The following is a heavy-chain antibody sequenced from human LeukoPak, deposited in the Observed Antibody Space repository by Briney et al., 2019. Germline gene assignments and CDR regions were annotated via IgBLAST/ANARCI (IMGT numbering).Heavy chain of an antibody. CDR1: GFTFSSYS. CDR2: ISSSSSYI. CDR3: ARSAGDYSYYFDY. Sequence: PGGSLRLSCAASGFTFSSYSMNWVRQAPGKGLEWVSSISSSSSYIYYADSVKGRFTISRHNAKNSLYLQMNSLRAEDTAVYYCARSAGDYSYYFDYWGQGTLVTVSS. D-gene: IGHD4-17*01. J-gene: IGHJ4*02. V-gene: IGHV3-21*01.